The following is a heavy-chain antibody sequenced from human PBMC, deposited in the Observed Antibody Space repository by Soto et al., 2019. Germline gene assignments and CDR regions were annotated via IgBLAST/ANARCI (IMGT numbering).Heavy chain of an antibody. D-gene: IGHD2-2*01. CDR1: GGTFSSYA. CDR3: ARADCSSTSCYYYYYYGMDV. CDR2: IIPIFGTA. Sequence: SVKVSCKASGGTFSSYAISWVRQAPGQGLEWMGGIIPIFGTANYAQKFQGTVTITADESTSTAYMELSSLRSEDTAVYYCARADCSSTSCYYYYYYGMDVWGQGTTVTVSS. J-gene: IGHJ6*02. V-gene: IGHV1-69*13.